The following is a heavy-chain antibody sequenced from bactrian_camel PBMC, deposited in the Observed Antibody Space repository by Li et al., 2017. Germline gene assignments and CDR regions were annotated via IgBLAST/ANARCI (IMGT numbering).Heavy chain of an antibody. CDR2: IYTGDGHA. J-gene: IGHJ4*01. V-gene: IGHV3S25*01. Sequence: QLMESGGGSVQTGGSLRLSCAASELPISDDCMGWFRQRPGSEREGVAVIYTGDGHAYYADSVKGRFTISLHNNKNTVRLQMSSLRPEDTAMYYCAADRLCTNLLRGLGDRGQGTQVTVS. CDR1: ELPISDDC. D-gene: IGHD2*01.